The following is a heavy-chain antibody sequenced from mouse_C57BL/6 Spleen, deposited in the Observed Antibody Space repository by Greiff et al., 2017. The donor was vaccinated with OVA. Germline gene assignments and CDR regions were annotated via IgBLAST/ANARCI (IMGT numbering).Heavy chain of an antibody. CDR2: IRNKANGYTT. J-gene: IGHJ2*01. D-gene: IGHD1-1*01. CDR3: ARYRVPGRGFDY. V-gene: IGHV7-3*01. Sequence: EVNVVESGGGLVQPGGSLSLSCAASGFTFTDYYMSWVRQPPGKALEWLGFIRNKANGYTTEYSASVKGRFTISRDNSQSILYLQMNALRAEDSATYYCARYRVPGRGFDYWGQGTTLTVSS. CDR1: GFTFTDYY.